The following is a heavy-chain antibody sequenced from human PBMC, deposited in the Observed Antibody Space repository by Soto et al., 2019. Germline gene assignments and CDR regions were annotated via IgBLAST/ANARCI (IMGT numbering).Heavy chain of an antibody. CDR3: ASDMSTT. V-gene: IGHV1-8*01. J-gene: IGHJ5*02. CDR2: MNPNSGHT. CDR1: GYTFTSHD. Sequence: QVQLVQSGAEVKKPGASVKVSCKASGYTFTSHDINWMRQTTGQGLEWMGWMNPNSGHTNSAQKXQXKXXMTRDTSINTAYMELTHLRSEDTAIYYCASDMSTTWGQGTLVTVSS. D-gene: IGHD2-2*01.